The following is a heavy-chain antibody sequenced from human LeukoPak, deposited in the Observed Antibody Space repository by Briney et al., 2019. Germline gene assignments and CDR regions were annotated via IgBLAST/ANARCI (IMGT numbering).Heavy chain of an antibody. CDR1: GGSISGSY. V-gene: IGHV4-59*08. CDR2: LYSSGST. D-gene: IGHD3-22*01. Sequence: SETLSLTCTVFGGSISGSYWSWIRQPPGKGLEWIGSLYSSGSTNYNPSLKSRVTMSVDTSKNQFSLRLSSVTAADTAVYYCARSRGYFGSWGQGTLVTVSS. CDR3: ARSRGYFGS. J-gene: IGHJ5*01.